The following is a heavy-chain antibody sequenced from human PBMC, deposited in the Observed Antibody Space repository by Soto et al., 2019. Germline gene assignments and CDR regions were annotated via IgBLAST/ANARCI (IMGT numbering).Heavy chain of an antibody. Sequence: QVQLQESGPGLVKPSQTLSLTCTVSGGSISSGGYYWSWIRQYPGKGLEWIGYIYYSGSTYYNPSLKSRVTISVDTSKKQFSLKLSSVTAADTAVYYCARDEETAGRGMDVWGQGTRVTVSS. J-gene: IGHJ6*02. CDR2: IYYSGST. CDR1: GGSISSGGYY. CDR3: ARDEETAGRGMDV. V-gene: IGHV4-31*03.